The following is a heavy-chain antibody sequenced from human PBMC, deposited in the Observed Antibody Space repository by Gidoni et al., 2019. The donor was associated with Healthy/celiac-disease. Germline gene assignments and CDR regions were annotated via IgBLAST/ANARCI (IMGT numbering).Heavy chain of an antibody. Sequence: QVQLQQWGAGLLKPSETLSLTCAVYGGSFSGYYWRWIRQPPGKGLEWIGEINHSGSTNYNPSLKSRVTISVDTSKNQFSLKLSSVTAADTAVYYCARALYYYDSSGYYYWGQGTLVTVSS. CDR1: GGSFSGYY. CDR3: ARALYYYDSSGYYY. J-gene: IGHJ4*02. V-gene: IGHV4-34*01. CDR2: INHSGST. D-gene: IGHD3-22*01.